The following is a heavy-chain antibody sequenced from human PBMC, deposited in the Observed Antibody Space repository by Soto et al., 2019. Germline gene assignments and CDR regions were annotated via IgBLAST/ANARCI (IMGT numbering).Heavy chain of an antibody. CDR3: ARVSGIYYYGMDV. J-gene: IGHJ6*02. D-gene: IGHD3-10*01. CDR2: INHSGST. V-gene: IGHV4-34*01. Sequence: PSETLSLTCAVYAGSCSGYYWSWIRQPPGKGLEWIGEINHSGSTNYNPSLKSRVTISVDTSKNQFSLKLSSVTAADTAVYYCARVSGIYYYGMDVWGQGTTVTVSS. CDR1: AGSCSGYY.